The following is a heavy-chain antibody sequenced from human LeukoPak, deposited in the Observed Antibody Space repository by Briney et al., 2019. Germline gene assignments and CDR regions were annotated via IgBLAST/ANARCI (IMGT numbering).Heavy chain of an antibody. V-gene: IGHV4-34*01. CDR3: ARAVGSGSFQTYYYYMDV. J-gene: IGHJ6*03. CDR1: GGSFRGYY. Sequence: SETLSLTCDVNGGSFRGYYWNWIRQPPGKGLEWIGKINHSGSSNYTPSLKSRATMSVDASKYQFSLRLSSVTAADTAVYYCARAVGSGSFQTYYYYMDVWGKGTTVTISS. D-gene: IGHD3-10*01. CDR2: INHSGSS.